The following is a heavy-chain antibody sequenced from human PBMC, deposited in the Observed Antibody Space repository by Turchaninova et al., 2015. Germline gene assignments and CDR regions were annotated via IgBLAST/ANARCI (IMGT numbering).Heavy chain of an antibody. CDR3: ARHVTRSVFDY. Sequence: QLQLQESGPGLVKPSETLSLTCPVSGGSFDNNLYYWAWVRQPPGKGLAWIGSINHRGNPSDNPSLQGTLTISVDTSKSPLSLNLKRVTASDTAGYYCARHVTRSVFDYWGQGALVTGSS. CDR2: INHRGNP. D-gene: IGHD2-21*02. CDR1: GGSFDNNLYY. J-gene: IGHJ4*02. V-gene: IGHV4-39*01.